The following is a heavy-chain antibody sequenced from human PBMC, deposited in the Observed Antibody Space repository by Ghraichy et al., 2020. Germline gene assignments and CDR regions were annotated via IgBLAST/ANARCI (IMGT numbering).Heavy chain of an antibody. D-gene: IGHD3-9*01. CDR2: ISASGYNT. V-gene: IGHV3-23*01. Sequence: GGSLRLSCAASGFTFSNYAMSWVRQAPGKGLEWVSAISASGYNTYYADSVKGRFTISRDNSRNTLYLQVNSLRVEDTAVYYCAKDTHPASILTGLGYYFDYWGQGTLVTVSS. CDR1: GFTFSNYA. J-gene: IGHJ4*02. CDR3: AKDTHPASILTGLGYYFDY.